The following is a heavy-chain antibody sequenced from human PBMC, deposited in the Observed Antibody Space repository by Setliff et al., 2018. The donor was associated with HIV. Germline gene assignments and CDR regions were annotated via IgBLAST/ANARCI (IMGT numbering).Heavy chain of an antibody. V-gene: IGHV4-34*01. J-gene: IGHJ4*02. CDR2: INHIRST. D-gene: IGHD6-19*01. CDR1: GGSFKDPN. Sequence: SETLSLTCTVYGGSFKDPNWSWIRQPPGKGLEWIGEINHIRSTNYNPSLKSRVTMSVDTSKNHFSLKLSSVTAADTAVYYCARDPSSSGWSEGLYYFDSWGRGTLVTVSS. CDR3: ARDPSSSGWSEGLYYFDS.